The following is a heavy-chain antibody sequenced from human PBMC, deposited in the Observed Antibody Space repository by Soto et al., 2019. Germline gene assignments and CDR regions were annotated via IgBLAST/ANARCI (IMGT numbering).Heavy chain of an antibody. CDR1: GASISSYY. J-gene: IGHJ5*02. CDR3: ARAMTNYSLGP. D-gene: IGHD2-21*01. V-gene: IGHV4-59*08. Sequence: SETLSLTCTVSGASISSYYWSWIRQPPGKGLEWIGYIHYSGKTNSNPSLRSRVTISVDTSKNQFSLKLSSVTAADTAVYYCARAMTNYSLGPWGQGTLVTVSS. CDR2: IHYSGKT.